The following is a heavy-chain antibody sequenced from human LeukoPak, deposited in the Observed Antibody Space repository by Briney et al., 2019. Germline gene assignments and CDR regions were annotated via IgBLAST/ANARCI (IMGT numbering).Heavy chain of an antibody. D-gene: IGHD3-10*01. V-gene: IGHV1-18*01. CDR2: ISAYNGNT. Sequence: ASVKVSCKASGGTFSSYAISWVRQAPGQGLEWMGWISAYNGNTNYAQKLQGRVTMTTDTSTSTAYMELRSLRSDDTAVYYCARDSITMVRGVVFDYWGQGTLVTVSS. J-gene: IGHJ4*02. CDR1: GGTFSSYA. CDR3: ARDSITMVRGVVFDY.